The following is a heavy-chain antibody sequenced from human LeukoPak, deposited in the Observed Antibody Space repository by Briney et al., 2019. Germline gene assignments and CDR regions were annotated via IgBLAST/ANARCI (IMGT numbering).Heavy chain of an antibody. Sequence: GASVKVSCKASGYTFTSYGISWVRQAPGQGLEWMGWISAYNGNTNYAQKLQGRVTMTTDTSTSTAYMELRSLRSDVTAVYYCASGRYYYGSGSYYYFDYWGQGTLVTVSS. D-gene: IGHD3-10*01. CDR1: GYTFTSYG. J-gene: IGHJ4*02. V-gene: IGHV1-18*01. CDR3: ASGRYYYGSGSYYYFDY. CDR2: ISAYNGNT.